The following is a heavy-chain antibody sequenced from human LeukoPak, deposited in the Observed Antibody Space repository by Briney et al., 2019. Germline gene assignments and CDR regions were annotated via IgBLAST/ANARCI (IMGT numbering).Heavy chain of an antibody. Sequence: GASVKVSCKASGDTFTSYDINWVRQATGQGLEWMGWMNPNSGNTGYAQKFQGRVTITRNTSISTAYMELSSLRSEDTAVYYCARVDGSGSYYNPYYYYYYMDVWGKGTTVTISS. CDR2: MNPNSGNT. CDR1: GDTFTSYD. D-gene: IGHD3-10*01. V-gene: IGHV1-8*03. J-gene: IGHJ6*03. CDR3: ARVDGSGSYYNPYYYYYYMDV.